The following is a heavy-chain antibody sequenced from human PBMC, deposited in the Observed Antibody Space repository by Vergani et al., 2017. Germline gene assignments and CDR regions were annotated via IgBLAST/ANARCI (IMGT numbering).Heavy chain of an antibody. CDR2: IYHSGST. D-gene: IGHD2-2*01. CDR3: ARAEVSVYCSSTSCTYYMDV. J-gene: IGHJ6*03. CDR1: GGSISSGGYS. Sequence: QLQLQESGSGLVKPSQTLSLTCAVSGGSISSGGYSWSWIRQPPGKGLEWIGYIYHSGSTYYNPSLKSRVTISVDTSKNQFSLKLSSVTAADTAVYYCARAEVSVYCSSTSCTYYMDVWGKGTTVTVSS. V-gene: IGHV4-30-2*01.